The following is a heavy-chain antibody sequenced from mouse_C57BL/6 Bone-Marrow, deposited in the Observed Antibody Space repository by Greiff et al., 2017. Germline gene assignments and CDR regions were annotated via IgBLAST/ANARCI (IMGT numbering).Heavy chain of an antibody. CDR3: VRGAMDY. V-gene: IGHV10-1*01. CDR1: GFSFNTYA. Sequence: EVKVVESGGGLVQPKGSLKLSCAASGFSFNTYAMNGVRQGPGKGLEWVARIRSKSNNYATYYADSVKDRFTISRDDSESMLYLQMNNLKTEDTAMYYCVRGAMDYWGQGTSVTVSS. CDR2: IRSKSNNYAT. J-gene: IGHJ4*01.